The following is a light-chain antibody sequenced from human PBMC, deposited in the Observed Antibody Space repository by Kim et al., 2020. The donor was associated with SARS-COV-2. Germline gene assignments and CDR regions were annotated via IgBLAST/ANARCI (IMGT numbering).Light chain of an antibody. J-gene: IGLJ2*01. CDR3: NSRDSNDNVV. CDR1: SLRSYY. Sequence: SSELTQDPAVSVALGQTARITCQGDSLRSYYATWYQHKPGQAPILVIYGKNNRPSGIPDRFSGSSSGNTASLTITGTQAGDEADYYCNSRDSNDNVVFGGGTQLTVL. V-gene: IGLV3-19*01. CDR2: GKN.